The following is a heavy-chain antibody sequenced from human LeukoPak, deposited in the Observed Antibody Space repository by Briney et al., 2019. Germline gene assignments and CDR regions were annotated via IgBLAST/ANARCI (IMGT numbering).Heavy chain of an antibody. CDR1: GFYFRDHW. CDR2: IKTDGSET. CDR3: VKNDGWFHLAQ. V-gene: IGHV3-7*03. J-gene: IGHJ4*02. D-gene: IGHD6-19*01. Sequence: PGGSLRLSCAASGFYFRDHWMDWVRQAPGKGLEWVGHIKTDGSETYYLDSLKGRISISRDNTNNALYLQMSSLRVEDTAVYYCVKNDGWFHLAQWGQGTLVTVSS.